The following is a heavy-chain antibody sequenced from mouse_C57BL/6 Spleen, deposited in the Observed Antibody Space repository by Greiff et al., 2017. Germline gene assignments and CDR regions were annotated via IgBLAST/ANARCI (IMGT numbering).Heavy chain of an antibody. Sequence: EVKLMESGPGLVKPSQSLSLTCSVTGYSITSGYYWNWIRQFPGNKLEWMGYRSYDGSNNYNPSLKNRISITRDTSKNQFFLKLNSVTTEDTATYYCARAEDSNAWFAYWGQGTLVTVSA. CDR1: GYSITSGYY. V-gene: IGHV3-6*01. CDR3: ARAEDSNAWFAY. CDR2: RSYDGSN. D-gene: IGHD2-5*01. J-gene: IGHJ3*01.